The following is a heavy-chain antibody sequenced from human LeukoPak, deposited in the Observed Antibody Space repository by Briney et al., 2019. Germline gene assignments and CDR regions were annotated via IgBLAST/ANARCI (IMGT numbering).Heavy chain of an antibody. CDR3: ARDQTNSGWKGSFDY. D-gene: IGHD6-19*01. V-gene: IGHV1-18*01. J-gene: IGHJ4*02. Sequence: GASVKVSCKASGYTFTSSGISWVRQAPGQGLEWMGWISAYNGNTNYAQKLQGRVTMTTDTSTSTAYMELRGLRSDDTAVYYCARDQTNSGWKGSFDYWGQGTLVTVSS. CDR2: ISAYNGNT. CDR1: GYTFTSSG.